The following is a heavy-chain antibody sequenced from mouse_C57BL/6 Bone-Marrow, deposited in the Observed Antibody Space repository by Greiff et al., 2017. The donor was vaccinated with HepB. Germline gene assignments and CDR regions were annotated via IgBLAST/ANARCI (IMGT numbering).Heavy chain of an antibody. CDR1: EYEFPSHD. D-gene: IGHD2-5*01. CDR2: INSDGGST. V-gene: IGHV5-2*03. J-gene: IGHJ3*01. Sequence: EVKVEESGGGLVQPGESLKLSCESNEYEFPSHDMSWVRKTPEKRLELVAAINSDGGSTYYPDTMERRFIISRDNTKKTLYLQMSSLRSEDTALYYCARRPTIVTTSAWFAYWGQGTLVTVSA. CDR3: ARRPTIVTTSAWFAY.